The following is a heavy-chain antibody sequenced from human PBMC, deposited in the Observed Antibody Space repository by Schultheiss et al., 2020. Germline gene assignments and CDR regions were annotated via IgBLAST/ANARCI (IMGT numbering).Heavy chain of an antibody. V-gene: IGHV3-30*18. J-gene: IGHJ4*02. D-gene: IGHD2-2*02. CDR3: AKGTSASYYTRLDY. CDR1: GFDFGRCG. Sequence: GGSLRLSCAASGFDFGRCGMHWVRQAPGKGLEWVTLISFDETNKYYADSVKGQFTISRDNSKNTLYLLLNSLKPEDTAVYYCAKGTSASYYTRLDYWGQGTLVTVSS. CDR2: ISFDETNK.